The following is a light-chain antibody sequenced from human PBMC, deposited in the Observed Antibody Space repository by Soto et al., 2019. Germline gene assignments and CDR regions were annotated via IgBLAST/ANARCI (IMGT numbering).Light chain of an antibody. CDR3: QQYYSTPRT. CDR1: QRFLYSSNNKNY. CDR2: WAS. V-gene: IGKV4-1*01. J-gene: IGKJ1*01. Sequence: IVLTQSPDSLALSLCVRSPINCKCSQRFLYSSNNKNYLAWYQQKPGQPPKLLIYWASTRESGVPDRFSGSGSGTDFTLTISSLQAEDVAVYYCQQYYSTPRTFGQGTKVDIK.